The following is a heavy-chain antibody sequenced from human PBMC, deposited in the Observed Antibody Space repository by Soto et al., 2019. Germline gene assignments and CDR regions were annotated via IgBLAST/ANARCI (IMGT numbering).Heavy chain of an antibody. V-gene: IGHV4-31*03. CDR2: IFDSGTT. D-gene: IGHD6-19*01. CDR3: ASQASGWYPDY. Sequence: QVQLQESGPGLVKPSQTLSLTCTASGGSISSGGYYWSWLRQHPGKGLEWIGYIFDSGTTYYNPSLKSRVTLSVDPSKSQFSLRLTAVTATDTAVYYCASQASGWYPDYWGQGTLVTVSS. CDR1: GGSISSGGYY. J-gene: IGHJ4*02.